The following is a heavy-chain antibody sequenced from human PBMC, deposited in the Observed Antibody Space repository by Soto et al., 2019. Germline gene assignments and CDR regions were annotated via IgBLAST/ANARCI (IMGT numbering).Heavy chain of an antibody. Sequence: EVQLLESGGGLVQPGGSLRLSCAASGFTFSNYDMTWVRQAPGKGLEWVSSISASGGTSYYTDSVKGRFAISRDNSKNTLFLQISSRRADDTALYYYAKGPQSGSYYNVPKRDNWFDPWGKGTLVTVSS. D-gene: IGHD3-10*01. CDR3: AKGPQSGSYYNVPKRDNWFDP. V-gene: IGHV3-23*01. CDR2: ISASGGTS. CDR1: GFTFSNYD. J-gene: IGHJ5*02.